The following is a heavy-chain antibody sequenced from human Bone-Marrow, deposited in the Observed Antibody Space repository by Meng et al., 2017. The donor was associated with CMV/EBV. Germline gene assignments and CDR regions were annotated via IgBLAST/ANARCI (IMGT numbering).Heavy chain of an antibody. J-gene: IGHJ6*02. CDR3: AREVAYYDILTGYYTGYYYYGMDV. D-gene: IGHD3-9*01. Sequence: GSLRLSCTVSGGSISSSSNYWGWIRQPPGKGLEWIGSIYYSGSTYYNPSLKSRVTISVDTSKNQFSLKLSSVTAADTAVYYCAREVAYYDILTGYYTGYYYYGMDVWGQGTTVTVSS. V-gene: IGHV4-39*07. CDR1: GGSISSSSNY. CDR2: IYYSGST.